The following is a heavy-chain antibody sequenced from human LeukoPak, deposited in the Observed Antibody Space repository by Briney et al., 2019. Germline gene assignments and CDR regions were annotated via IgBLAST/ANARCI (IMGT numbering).Heavy chain of an antibody. J-gene: IGHJ4*02. Sequence: GGSLRLSCAASGFTFTNYVMTWVRRAPGKGLEWVSGISVTGADTCYADSVKGRFTISRDNSKNTVSLRMDSLRAEDSAVYYCASRKEYTTSSVFYWGQGTLVTVSS. CDR1: GFTFTNYV. V-gene: IGHV3-23*01. CDR3: ASRKEYTTSSVFY. D-gene: IGHD6-6*01. CDR2: ISVTGADT.